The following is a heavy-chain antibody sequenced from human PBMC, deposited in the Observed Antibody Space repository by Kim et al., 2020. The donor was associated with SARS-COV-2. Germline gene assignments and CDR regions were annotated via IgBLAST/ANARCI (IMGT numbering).Heavy chain of an antibody. D-gene: IGHD2-21*02. Sequence: ASVKVSCKASGYTFTSYDINWVRQATGQGLEWMGWMNPNSGNTGYAQKFQGRVTMTRNTSISTAYMELSSLRSEDMAVYYCARGWRGGNSVRWYYYYGMDVWGQGTTVTVSS. V-gene: IGHV1-8*01. CDR1: GYTFTSYD. CDR2: MNPNSGNT. J-gene: IGHJ6*02. CDR3: ARGWRGGNSVRWYYYYGMDV.